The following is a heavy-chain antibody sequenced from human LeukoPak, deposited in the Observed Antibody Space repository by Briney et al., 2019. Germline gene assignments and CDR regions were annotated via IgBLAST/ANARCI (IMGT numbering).Heavy chain of an antibody. V-gene: IGHV3-74*01. J-gene: IGHJ1*01. CDR3: ARDYYGSTDL. CDR2: INNDGST. Sequence: PGGSLRLSCVASGFTFGNYWMHWVRQAPGKELVCISRINNDGSTVYADSVAGRFTISRDNARNTLYLQMNTLRVEDTAVYYCARDYYGSTDLWGQGTLVTVSS. CDR1: GFTFGNYW. D-gene: IGHD3-10*01.